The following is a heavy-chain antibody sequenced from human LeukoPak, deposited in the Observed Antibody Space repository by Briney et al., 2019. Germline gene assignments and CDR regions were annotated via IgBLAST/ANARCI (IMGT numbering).Heavy chain of an antibody. CDR1: GFTFSSYW. Sequence: GGSLRLSCAASGFTFSSYWMYWVRQAPGKGLVWVSGINSDGTSTRYADSVKGRFTISRDNAKNTLYLQMNSLRAEDTAVYYCASYNWNFLNDYWGQGTLVIVSS. J-gene: IGHJ4*02. CDR3: ASYNWNFLNDY. CDR2: INSDGTST. D-gene: IGHD1-7*01. V-gene: IGHV3-74*01.